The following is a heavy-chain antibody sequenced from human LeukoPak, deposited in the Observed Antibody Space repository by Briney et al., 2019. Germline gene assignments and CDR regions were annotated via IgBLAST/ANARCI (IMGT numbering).Heavy chain of an antibody. D-gene: IGHD6-13*01. V-gene: IGHV1-69*01. Sequence: SVKVSCKASGGTFSSYAISWVRQAPGQGLEWMGGIIPIFGTANYAQKFQGRVTITADESTNTAYMELSSLRSEDTAVYYCARVLTRCIAAAGPCFDYWGQGTLVTVSS. CDR3: ARVLTRCIAAAGPCFDY. CDR1: GGTFSSYA. CDR2: IIPIFGTA. J-gene: IGHJ4*02.